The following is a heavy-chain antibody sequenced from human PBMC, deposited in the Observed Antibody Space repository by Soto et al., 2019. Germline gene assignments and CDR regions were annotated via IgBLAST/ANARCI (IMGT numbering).Heavy chain of an antibody. Sequence: ASVKVSCKVSGYTLTELSMHWVRQAPGKGLEWMGGFDPEDGETIYAQKFQGRVTMTEDTSTDTAHMELSSLRSEDTAVYYCATGYSYAYGYFHYSGQGSLVTLYS. V-gene: IGHV1-24*01. D-gene: IGHD5-18*01. CDR2: FDPEDGET. J-gene: IGHJ4*02. CDR3: ATGYSYAYGYFHY. CDR1: GYTLTELS.